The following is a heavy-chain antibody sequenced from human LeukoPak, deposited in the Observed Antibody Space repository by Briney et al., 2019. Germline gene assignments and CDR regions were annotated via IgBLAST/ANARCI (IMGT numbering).Heavy chain of an antibody. CDR1: GFTFSSYW. J-gene: IGHJ4*02. CDR2: IKQDGSEK. Sequence: GGSLRLSCAASGFTFSSYWMSWVRQAPGKGLEWVANIKQDGSEKYYVDSAKGRFTISRDNAKNSPYLQMNSLRAEDTAVYYCARDQLLMATIDYWGQGTLVTVSS. V-gene: IGHV3-7*01. CDR3: ARDQLLMATIDY. D-gene: IGHD5-24*01.